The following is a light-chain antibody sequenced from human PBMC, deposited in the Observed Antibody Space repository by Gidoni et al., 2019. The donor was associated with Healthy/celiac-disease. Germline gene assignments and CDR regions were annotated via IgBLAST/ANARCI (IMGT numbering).Light chain of an antibody. CDR2: GNS. J-gene: IGLJ2*01. CDR1: SSHIRAGYD. V-gene: IGLV1-40*01. CDR3: QSYDSSLSGSGV. Sequence: QSALTQPPPVSGPPGQRVTISCPGSSSHIRAGYDVHWYQRLPGTAPTLLIYGNSHRPSGVPDRFSGSKSGTSASLAITGLQAEDEADYYCQSYDSSLSGSGVFGGGTKLTVL.